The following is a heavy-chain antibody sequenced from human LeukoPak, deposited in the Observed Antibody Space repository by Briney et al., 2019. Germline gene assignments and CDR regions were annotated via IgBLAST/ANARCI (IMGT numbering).Heavy chain of an antibody. D-gene: IGHD3-16*01. CDR1: GYSFTSYW. CDR2: IYPGDSDT. Sequence: GESLKISCKGSGYSFTSYWIGWVRQMPGKGLEWMGIIYPGDSDTRYSPSFQGQVTISVDTSISTAYLQWNSLEASDTAIFYCARQNDEVSYFDYWGQGTLVTVSS. V-gene: IGHV5-51*01. J-gene: IGHJ4*02. CDR3: ARQNDEVSYFDY.